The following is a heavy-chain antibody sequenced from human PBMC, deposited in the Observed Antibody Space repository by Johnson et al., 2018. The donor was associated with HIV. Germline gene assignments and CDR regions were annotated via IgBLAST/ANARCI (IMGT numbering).Heavy chain of an antibody. CDR3: ARGWGGQQPI. J-gene: IGHJ3*02. V-gene: IGHV3-30*02. CDR1: GFTFSSYG. Sequence: VQLVESGGGVVQPGGSLRLSCAASGFTFSSYGMHWVRQAPGKGLEWVAFIRYDGYNKYYADSVKGRFTISRDNSKNTLYLQMNSLRAEDTAVYYCARGWGGQQPIWGQGTMVTVSS. CDR2: IRYDGYNK. D-gene: IGHD3-16*01.